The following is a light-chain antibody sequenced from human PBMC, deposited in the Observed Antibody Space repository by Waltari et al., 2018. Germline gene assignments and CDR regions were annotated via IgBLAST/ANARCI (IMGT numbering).Light chain of an antibody. CDR1: SSDVGGYNY. J-gene: IGLJ1*01. CDR2: EVN. V-gene: IGLV2-8*01. CDR3: SSYAGSRGV. Sequence: QSALTQPPSASGSPGQSVTLPCTGTSSDVGGYNYASWYQQHPGKAPKLMIFEVNKRPSRVPDRFSGSKSGNTASLTVSGLQAEDEADYYCSSYAGSRGVFGTGTKVTVL.